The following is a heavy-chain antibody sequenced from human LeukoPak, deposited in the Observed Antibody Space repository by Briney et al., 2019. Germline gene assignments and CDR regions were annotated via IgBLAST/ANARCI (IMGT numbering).Heavy chain of an antibody. CDR1: GGSISSGGYY. CDR2: IYHSGST. Sequence: PSETLSLTCTVSGGSISSGGYYWSWIRQPPGKGLEWIGYIYHSGSTYYNPSLKSRVTISVDRSKNQFSLKLSSVTAADTAVYYCAKHSGSPPSDAFDIWGQGTMVTVSS. V-gene: IGHV4-30-2*01. D-gene: IGHD1-26*01. J-gene: IGHJ3*02. CDR3: AKHSGSPPSDAFDI.